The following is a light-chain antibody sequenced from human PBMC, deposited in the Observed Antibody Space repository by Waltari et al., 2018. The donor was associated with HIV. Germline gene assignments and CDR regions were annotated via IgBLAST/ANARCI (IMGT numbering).Light chain of an antibody. Sequence: DIAITQSTESLALSLGERATINCKSSKSISYTSKNKKFLAWYQQQSGQSPKLLIYWASTRECGVPARFSGSGSGTDFTLTISNLQSEDVAVYFCQQYYSVPPTFGHGTRVEIK. CDR2: WAS. CDR3: QQYYSVPPT. V-gene: IGKV4-1*01. J-gene: IGKJ1*01. CDR1: KSISYTSKNKKF.